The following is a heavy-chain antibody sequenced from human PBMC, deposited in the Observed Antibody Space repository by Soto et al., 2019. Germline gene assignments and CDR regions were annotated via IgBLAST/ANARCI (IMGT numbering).Heavy chain of an antibody. D-gene: IGHD1-26*01. V-gene: IGHV1-69*01. J-gene: IGHJ6*02. CDR3: ARDEGRRATPFFGYYYGMDV. CDR1: GGTFSSYA. CDR2: IIPIFGTA. Sequence: QVQLVQSGAEVQKPGSSVKVSCKASGGTFSSYAISWVRQAPGQGLEWMGGIIPIFGTANYAQKFQGRVTITADESTSTAYMELSSLRSEDTAVYYCARDEGRRATPFFGYYYGMDVWGQGTTVTVS.